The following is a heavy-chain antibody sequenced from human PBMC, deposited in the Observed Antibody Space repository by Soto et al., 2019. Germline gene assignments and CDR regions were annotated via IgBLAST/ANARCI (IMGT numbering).Heavy chain of an antibody. CDR1: GGSFSGYY. CDR3: ARFSGYRSSNSCYRLFDP. D-gene: IGHD2-2*02. CDR2: INHSGST. Sequence: PSETLSLTCAVYGGSFSGYYWSWIRQPPGKGLEWIGEINHSGSTNYNPSLKSRVTISVDTSKNQFSLKLSSVTAADTAVYYCARFSGYRSSNSCYRLFDPWGQGTLVTVSS. J-gene: IGHJ5*02. V-gene: IGHV4-34*01.